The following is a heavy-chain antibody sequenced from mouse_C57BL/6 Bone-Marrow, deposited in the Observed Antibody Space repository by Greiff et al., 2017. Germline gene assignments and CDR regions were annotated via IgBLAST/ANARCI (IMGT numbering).Heavy chain of an antibody. D-gene: IGHD3-3*01. V-gene: IGHV14-2*01. J-gene: IGHJ3*01. CDR2: IDPGGGET. CDR1: GFNFTGYY. Sequence: EVQLQQSGAELVKPGASVKLSCTASGFNFTGYYMHWVKQRPEQGLEWIGSIDPGGGETNYAAKFKGKATITADTSNNTAYLQRSSLTSEDTAVYYCARAIGAGFDYWGQGTGVTVSA. CDR3: ARAIGAGFDY.